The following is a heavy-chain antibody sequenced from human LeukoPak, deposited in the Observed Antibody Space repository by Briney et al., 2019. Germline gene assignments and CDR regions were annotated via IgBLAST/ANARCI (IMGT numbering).Heavy chain of an antibody. Sequence: GASVKVSCKASGYTFTSYDINWVRRAPGQGLEWMGWISAYNGNTRHAQKFQDRVTMTTDTSTSTAYMELRSLRSDDTAVYYCARSPGDYWGQGTLVTVSS. V-gene: IGHV1-18*01. CDR1: GYTFTSYD. J-gene: IGHJ4*02. CDR2: ISAYNGNT. CDR3: ARSPGDY.